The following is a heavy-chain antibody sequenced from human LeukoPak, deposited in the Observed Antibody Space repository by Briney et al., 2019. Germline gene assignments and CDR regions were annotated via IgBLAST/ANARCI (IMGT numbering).Heavy chain of an antibody. V-gene: IGHV3-11*06. Sequence: PGGFLRLSCAASGFTFSDHYMGWIRQAPGKGLEWISYINGRGTFTNYADSVRGRFTISRDNPKNSLYLQMNNVRAEDTAVYYCVRDGHCSSTSCTFDYWGQGTLVTVSS. D-gene: IGHD2-2*03. CDR1: GFTFSDHY. CDR2: INGRGTFT. CDR3: VRDGHCSSTSCTFDY. J-gene: IGHJ4*02.